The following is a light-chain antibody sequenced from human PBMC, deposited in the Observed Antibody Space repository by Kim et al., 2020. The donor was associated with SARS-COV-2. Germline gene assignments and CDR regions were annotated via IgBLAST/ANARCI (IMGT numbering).Light chain of an antibody. CDR3: SSYRGGGSTFYV. J-gene: IGLJ1*01. CDR2: DVS. CDR1: SIDIGSYNY. Sequence: QSALTQPAAVSGSPGQSITISCSGTSIDIGSYNYVLWYQQHPGKAPRLMIFDVSNRPPGVSPRFSGSKSGNTASLTISGLQSEDDAEYYCSSYRGGGSTFYVFGTGTKVTVL. V-gene: IGLV2-14*03.